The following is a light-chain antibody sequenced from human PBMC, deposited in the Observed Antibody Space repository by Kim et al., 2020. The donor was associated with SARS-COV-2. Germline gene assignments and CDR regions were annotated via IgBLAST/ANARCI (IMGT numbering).Light chain of an antibody. V-gene: IGLV2-14*03. CDR1: RSDVGVYNY. J-gene: IGLJ1*01. Sequence: LTIASTGTRSDVGVYNYVAWYHRHPGKAPKPMIYDVSNRPSGVSNRFSGSKSGNTASLTISGLQAEDEADYYCSSYTSSSTLVFGTGTKVTVL. CDR3: SSYTSSSTLV. CDR2: DVS.